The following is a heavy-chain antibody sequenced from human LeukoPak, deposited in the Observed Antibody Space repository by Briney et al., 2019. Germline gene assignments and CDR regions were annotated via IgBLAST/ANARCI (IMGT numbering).Heavy chain of an antibody. CDR1: GGSISSYY. Sequence: SETLSLTCTVSGGSISSYYWSWIRQAPGKGLEWIGYIYYSGSTNYNPSLKSRVTISVDTSKNQFSLKLSSVTAADTAVYYCAREGYYDILTGQRGIDYWGQGTLVTVSS. CDR2: IYYSGST. V-gene: IGHV4-59*12. J-gene: IGHJ4*02. CDR3: AREGYYDILTGQRGIDY. D-gene: IGHD3-9*01.